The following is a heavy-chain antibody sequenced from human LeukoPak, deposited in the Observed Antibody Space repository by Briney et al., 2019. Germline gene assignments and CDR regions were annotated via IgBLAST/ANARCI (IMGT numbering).Heavy chain of an antibody. J-gene: IGHJ5*02. CDR2: IYYSGST. V-gene: IGHV4-39*01. CDR3: ARHHGPYYYDSRLFDP. D-gene: IGHD3-22*01. CDR1: GGSIISSSYY. Sequence: SETLSLTCTVSGGSIISSSYYWGWIRQPPGKGLEWIGSIYYSGSTYYNPSLKSRVTISVDTSKNQFSLKLSSVTAADTAVYYCARHHGPYYYDSRLFDPWGQGTLVTVSS.